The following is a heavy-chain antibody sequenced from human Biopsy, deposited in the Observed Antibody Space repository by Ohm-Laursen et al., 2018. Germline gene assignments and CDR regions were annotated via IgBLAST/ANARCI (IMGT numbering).Heavy chain of an antibody. V-gene: IGHV3-30*02. CDR1: GFKFDNYG. D-gene: IGHD5-18*01. Sequence: SLRLSCAASGFKFDNYGIQWVRQAPGKGLEWVAFIFYDGSNTYYADSVKGRFTISRDNSRDTLYLQMSSLRAEDTAVYYCAKDRYNYTPIGGFSMDVWGQGTTVTVSS. CDR3: AKDRYNYTPIGGFSMDV. J-gene: IGHJ6*02. CDR2: IFYDGSNT.